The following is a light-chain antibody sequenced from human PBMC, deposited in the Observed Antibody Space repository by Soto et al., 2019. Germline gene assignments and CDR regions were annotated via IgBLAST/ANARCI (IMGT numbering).Light chain of an antibody. J-gene: IGKJ1*01. V-gene: IGKV3-11*01. CDR3: QQRSNWPRT. Sequence: EIVLTQSPATLSLSPGERVTLSCRASQSVASYLAWYQQRPGQAPRLLISDASSRATGIPARLSGSGSGTDFTLTISSLEPEDFAVYYCQQRSNWPRTFGQGTKVEIK. CDR2: DAS. CDR1: QSVASY.